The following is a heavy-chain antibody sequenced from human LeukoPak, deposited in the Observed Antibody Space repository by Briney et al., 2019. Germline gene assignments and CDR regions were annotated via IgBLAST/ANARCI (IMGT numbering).Heavy chain of an antibody. CDR3: ARYDILTGYSHFDY. D-gene: IGHD3-9*01. V-gene: IGHV1-46*01. J-gene: IGHJ4*02. CDR2: VNPSGGST. Sequence: ASVKVSCKASGYTFTSYYMHWVRQAPGQGLEWMGIVNPSGGSTSYAQKLQGRVTMTTDTSTSTAYMELRSLRSDDTAVYYCARYDILTGYSHFDYWGQGTLVTVSS. CDR1: GYTFTSYY.